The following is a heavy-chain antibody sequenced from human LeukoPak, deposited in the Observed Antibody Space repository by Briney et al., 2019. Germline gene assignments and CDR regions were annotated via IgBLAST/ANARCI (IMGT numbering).Heavy chain of an antibody. CDR1: GGSISSYY. CDR3: ASPGYNNGIWRFDY. CDR2: ISYSGTT. V-gene: IGHV4-59*08. D-gene: IGHD5-12*01. J-gene: IGHJ4*02. Sequence: SETLSLTCTVSGGSISSYYWSWVRQPPGKELEWIGYISYSGTTKYNPSLKSRVTISVDTSKNQFSLKLSSVTAADTAVYYCASPGYNNGIWRFDYWGRGALVTVSS.